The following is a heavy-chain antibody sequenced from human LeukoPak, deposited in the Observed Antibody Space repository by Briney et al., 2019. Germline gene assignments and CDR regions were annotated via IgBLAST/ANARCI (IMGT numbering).Heavy chain of an antibody. Sequence: PGGSLRLSCAASGFTFSSYAMSWVRQAPGKGLEWVSAISGSGGSTYYADSVKGRFTISRDNAKNSLYLQMNSLRAEDTAVYYCARVEEAELHRDYWGQGTLVTVSS. CDR1: GFTFSSYA. D-gene: IGHD1-26*01. CDR2: ISGSGGST. J-gene: IGHJ4*02. CDR3: ARVEEAELHRDY. V-gene: IGHV3-23*01.